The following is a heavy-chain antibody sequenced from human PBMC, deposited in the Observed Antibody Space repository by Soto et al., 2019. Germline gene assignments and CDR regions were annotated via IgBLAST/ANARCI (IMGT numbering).Heavy chain of an antibody. CDR2: TYYRSKWYI. CDR3: ARDGNWRIDY. Sequence: PSQTLSLTCAISGDSVSSNSVAWNWIRQSPSRGLEWLGRTYYRSKWYIDYAVSVRGRITINPDPSKNQFSLQLNSVTPEDTAVYYCARDGNWRIDYWGQGALVTVSS. CDR1: GDSVSSNSVA. V-gene: IGHV6-1*01. D-gene: IGHD1-1*01. J-gene: IGHJ4*02.